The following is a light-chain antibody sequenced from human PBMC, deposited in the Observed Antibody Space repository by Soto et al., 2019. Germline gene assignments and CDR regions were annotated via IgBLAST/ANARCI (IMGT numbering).Light chain of an antibody. CDR1: SNDVGAYNY. Sequence: QSALTQPASVSGSPGQSIAIYCIGTSNDVGAYNYVSWYQQHPGKAPKLLIYDVSGRPSGLSDRFSGSKSGNSASLTISGLQAEDEAAYYCSSYTTTSTVLFGGGTKLTVL. J-gene: IGLJ2*01. CDR3: SSYTTTSTVL. CDR2: DVS. V-gene: IGLV2-14*01.